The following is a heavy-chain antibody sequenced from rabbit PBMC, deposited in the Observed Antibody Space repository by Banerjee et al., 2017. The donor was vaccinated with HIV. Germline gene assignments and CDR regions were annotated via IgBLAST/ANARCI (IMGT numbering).Heavy chain of an antibody. CDR2: IYVDSSGST. J-gene: IGHJ2*01. V-gene: IGHV1S40*01. CDR1: GFSFSSSYV. Sequence: QSLEESGGDLVKPGASLTLTCTASGFSFSSSYVMCWVRQAPGKGLEWIACIYVDSSGSTWYASWAKGRFTISKTSSTTVTLQMTSLTAADTATYFCASGATGYSYATTAFDPWGPGTLVTVS. D-gene: IGHD6-1*01. CDR3: ASGATGYSYATTAFDP.